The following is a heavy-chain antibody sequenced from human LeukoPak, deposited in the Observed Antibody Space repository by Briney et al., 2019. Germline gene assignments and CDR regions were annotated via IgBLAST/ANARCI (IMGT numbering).Heavy chain of an antibody. CDR1: GGSISSTSYS. CDR2: LYSGGSP. Sequence: SETLSLTCTVSGGSISSTSYSWSWIRQPPGKGLEWIGSLYSGGSPYYNPSLKSRVTISVDTSKNQFSLRLSSVTAADTAVYYCTRHRLVAGPYYFDYWGQGTLVTVSS. J-gene: IGHJ4*02. V-gene: IGHV4-39*01. D-gene: IGHD6-19*01. CDR3: TRHRLVAGPYYFDY.